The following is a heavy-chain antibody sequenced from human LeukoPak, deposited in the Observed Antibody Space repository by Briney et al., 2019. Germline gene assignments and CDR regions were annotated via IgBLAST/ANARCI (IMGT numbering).Heavy chain of an antibody. CDR3: ARVSYGDYPNYYMDAWGFYYMDV. Sequence: SETLSLTCTVSGGSISSSSYYWGWIRQPPGKGLEWIGSIYYSGSTYYNPSLKSRVTISVDTSKNQFSLKLSSVTAADTAVYYCARVSYGDYPNYYMDAWGFYYMDVWGKGTTVTVSS. CDR1: GGSISSSSYY. D-gene: IGHD4-17*01. J-gene: IGHJ6*03. V-gene: IGHV4-39*07. CDR2: IYYSGST.